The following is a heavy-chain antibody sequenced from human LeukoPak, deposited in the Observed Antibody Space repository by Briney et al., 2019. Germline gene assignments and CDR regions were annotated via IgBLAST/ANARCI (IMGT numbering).Heavy chain of an antibody. V-gene: IGHV3-23*01. CDR1: GFTFSIYA. J-gene: IGHJ4*02. D-gene: IGHD1-1*01. CDR2: ISGSGGST. Sequence: GGSLRLSCAGSGFTFSIYAMSWVRQAPGKGLEWVSAISGSGGSTYYADSVKGRFTITRDNSKNTLYLQMNSLRAEDTAVYYCAKVQNDYTGHFDYWGQGTLVTVSS. CDR3: AKVQNDYTGHFDY.